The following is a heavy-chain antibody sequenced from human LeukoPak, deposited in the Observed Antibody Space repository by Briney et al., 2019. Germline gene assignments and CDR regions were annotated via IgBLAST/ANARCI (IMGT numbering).Heavy chain of an antibody. CDR2: IYPDDSES. Sequence: GESLQISCKVSGYRFTSYWIGWVRQMPGKGLEWMGIIYPDDSESRYSPSFQDQVTISADKSLSTAFLQWSSLKASDTAMYYCARHRFYSNGWSPFDYWGQGTLVTVSP. J-gene: IGHJ4*02. V-gene: IGHV5-51*01. CDR3: ARHRFYSNGWSPFDY. CDR1: GYRFTSYW. D-gene: IGHD6-19*01.